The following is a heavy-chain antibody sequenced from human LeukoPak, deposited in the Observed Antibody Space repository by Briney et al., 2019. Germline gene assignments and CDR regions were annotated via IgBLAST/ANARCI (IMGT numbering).Heavy chain of an antibody. D-gene: IGHD6-19*01. CDR2: VRSKGYNYAT. J-gene: IGHJ4*02. V-gene: IGHV3-73*01. CDR1: GFTVSGSA. CDR3: ATLGETSGWYPDH. Sequence: GGSLRLSCAASGFTVSGSAMHWVRQASGKGLEWLGRVRSKGYNYATAYGASVKDRIIISRDDSKSTAYLQMSSLKSEDTAVYYCATLGETSGWYPDHWGQGTLVTVSS.